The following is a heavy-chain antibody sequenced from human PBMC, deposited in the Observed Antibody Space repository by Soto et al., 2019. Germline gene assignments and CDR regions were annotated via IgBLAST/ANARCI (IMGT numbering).Heavy chain of an antibody. CDR2: ISYDESVE. CDR3: AKGLAVTGSGDDY. J-gene: IGHJ4*01. D-gene: IGHD6-19*01. CDR1: GFTFRSYA. Sequence: QVQLVESGGGVVQPGTSLRLSCTVSGFTFRSYAMHWVRQAPGKGLEWVAFISYDESVEYYADSVRGRFTISRDNSKNTLYLQMNSLRPDDTAVYYCAKGLAVTGSGDDYWGHGTLVTVSS. V-gene: IGHV3-30*18.